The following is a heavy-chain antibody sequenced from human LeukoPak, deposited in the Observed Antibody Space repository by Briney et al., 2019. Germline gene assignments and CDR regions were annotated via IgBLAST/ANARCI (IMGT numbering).Heavy chain of an antibody. V-gene: IGHV3-33*01. CDR2: IWYDGSNK. D-gene: IGHD3-10*01. Sequence: GGSLRLSCAASGFTFSSYGMHWVRLAPGKGLEWVAVIWYDGSNKYYADSVKDRFTISRDNSKNTLYLQMNSLRAEDTAVYYCARDRLTMVRGVILWFDPWGQGTLVTVSS. J-gene: IGHJ5*02. CDR1: GFTFSSYG. CDR3: ARDRLTMVRGVILWFDP.